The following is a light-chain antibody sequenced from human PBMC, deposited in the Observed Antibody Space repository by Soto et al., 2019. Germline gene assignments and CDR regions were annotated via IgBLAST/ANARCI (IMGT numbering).Light chain of an antibody. CDR1: QGISNY. CDR3: QRYDSAPFT. J-gene: IGKJ3*01. Sequence: DIQMTQSPSSLSASVGDRVTITCRASQGISNYLAWYQQEPGKVPKLLIYAASTLQSGVPSRFSGSGSGTDFTLTISSLQPEDVAAHYCQRYDSAPFTFGPGTKVDIK. CDR2: AAS. V-gene: IGKV1-27*01.